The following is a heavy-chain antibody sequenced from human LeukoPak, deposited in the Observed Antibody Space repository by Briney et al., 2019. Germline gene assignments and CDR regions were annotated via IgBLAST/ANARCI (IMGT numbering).Heavy chain of an antibody. J-gene: IGHJ5*02. D-gene: IGHD2-2*01. CDR3: ARAYLGYCSSTSYRPDWFDP. V-gene: IGHV1-18*01. Sequence: ASVKVSCKASGYTFTSYGISWVRQAPGQGLEWMGWISAYNGNTNYAQKLQGRVTMTTDTSTSTAYMELRSLRSDDTAVYYCARAYLGYCSSTSYRPDWFDPWGQGTLVTVSS. CDR2: ISAYNGNT. CDR1: GYTFTSYG.